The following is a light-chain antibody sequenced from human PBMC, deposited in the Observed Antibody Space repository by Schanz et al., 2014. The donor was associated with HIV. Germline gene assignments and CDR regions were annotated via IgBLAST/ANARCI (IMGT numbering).Light chain of an antibody. CDR2: ENN. V-gene: IGLV1-40*01. CDR3: QSYDSSLSGWV. CDR1: SSNIGAGYD. J-gene: IGLJ3*02. Sequence: QSVLTQPPSVSGAPWQRVTISCTGTSSNIGAGYDVHWYQQIPGTAPKLLIYENNHRPSGVPDRISGSRSATSASLAITGLQAEDEADYYCQSYDSSLSGWVFGGGTKVTVL.